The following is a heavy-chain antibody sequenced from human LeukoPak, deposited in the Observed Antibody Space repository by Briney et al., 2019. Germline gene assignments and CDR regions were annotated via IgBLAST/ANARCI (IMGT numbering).Heavy chain of an antibody. V-gene: IGHV1-46*01. CDR1: GYTFTTYY. Sequence: ASVKVFCKASGYTFTTYYIHWERQAPGQGLEWMGIINPSGGSTSFVQKFQGRVTMTRDMSTSTVYMELSSLRSEDTAVYYCARSFGASQQYSSSWYYYYMDVWGKGTTVTVSS. J-gene: IGHJ6*03. CDR2: INPSGGST. D-gene: IGHD6-13*01. CDR3: ARSFGASQQYSSSWYYYYMDV.